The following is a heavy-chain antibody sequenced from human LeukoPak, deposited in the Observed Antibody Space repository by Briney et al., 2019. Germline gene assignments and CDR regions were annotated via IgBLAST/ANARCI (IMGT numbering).Heavy chain of an antibody. CDR2: ISSSSSYI. J-gene: IGHJ4*02. V-gene: IGHV3-21*01. D-gene: IGHD5-24*01. CDR1: GFTFSSYS. Sequence: KPGGSLRLSCAASGFTFSSYSMSWVRQAPGKGLEGVSSISSSSSYIHYADSVKGRFTISRDNAKNSLYLQMNSLRAEDTAVYYCARDRDGYNTALDYWGQGTLVTVSS. CDR3: ARDRDGYNTALDY.